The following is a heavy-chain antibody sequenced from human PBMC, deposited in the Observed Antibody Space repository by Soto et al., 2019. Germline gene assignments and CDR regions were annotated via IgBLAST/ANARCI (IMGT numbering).Heavy chain of an antibody. CDR3: TTVLSSSSWYPPFYYYGMDV. Sequence: GGSLRLSCAASGFTFSNAWMSWVRQAPGKGLEWVGRIKSKTDGGTTDYAAPVKGRFTISRDDSKNTLYLQMNSLKTEDTAVYYCTTVLSSSSWYPPFYYYGMDVWGQGTTVTVSS. CDR1: GFTFSNAW. CDR2: IKSKTDGGTT. J-gene: IGHJ6*02. D-gene: IGHD6-13*01. V-gene: IGHV3-15*01.